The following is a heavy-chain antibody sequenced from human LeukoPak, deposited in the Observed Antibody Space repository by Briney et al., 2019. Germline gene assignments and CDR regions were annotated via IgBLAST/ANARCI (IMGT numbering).Heavy chain of an antibody. CDR1: GDSINSSPYY. D-gene: IGHD6-13*01. Sequence: PSETLSLTCTVSGDSINSSPYYWGRIRQPPGKGLEWIGSIYYDGSIHSNPSLKSRVTISVDTSKNQFSLKLSSVTAADTAVYFCARAYSSSWYFNWFDPWGQGTLVTVSS. CDR3: ARAYSSSWYFNWFDP. CDR2: IYYDGSI. J-gene: IGHJ5*02. V-gene: IGHV4-39*07.